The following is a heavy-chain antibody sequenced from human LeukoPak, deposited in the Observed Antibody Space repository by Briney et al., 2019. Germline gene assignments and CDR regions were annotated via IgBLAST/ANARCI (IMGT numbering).Heavy chain of an antibody. J-gene: IGHJ5*02. CDR3: ARDMKRSRARWENLGFDP. CDR2: FDPEDGET. Sequence: ASVKVSCKVSGYTLTELSMHWVRPAPGKGLEWMGGFDPEDGETIYAQKFQGRVTMTTDTSTSTAYMELRSLRSDDTAVYYCARDMKRSRARWENLGFDPWGQGTLVTVSS. V-gene: IGHV1-24*01. CDR1: GYTLTELS. D-gene: IGHD1-26*01.